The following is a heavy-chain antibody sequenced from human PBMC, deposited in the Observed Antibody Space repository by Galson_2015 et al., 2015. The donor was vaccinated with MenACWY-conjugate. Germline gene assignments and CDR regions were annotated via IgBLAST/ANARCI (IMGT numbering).Heavy chain of an antibody. CDR1: GFTFSTYS. V-gene: IGHV3-48*02. J-gene: IGHJ4*02. D-gene: IGHD4-17*01. CDR3: AAGNYGDFDY. Sequence: SRRLGGAASGFTFSTYSMNWVRQAPGKGLEWVSYISSGSSTIYYADSVKGRFTISRDNAKNSLYLQMNSLRDEDTAVYYCAAGNYGDFDYWGKGTLVTVSS. CDR2: ISSGSSTI.